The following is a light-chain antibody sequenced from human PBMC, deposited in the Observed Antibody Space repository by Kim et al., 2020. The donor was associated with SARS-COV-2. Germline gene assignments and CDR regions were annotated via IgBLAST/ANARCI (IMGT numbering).Light chain of an antibody. V-gene: IGLV2-8*01. CDR1: SSDVGNYNY. CDR2: EVS. CDR3: ISYAGSNNWV. J-gene: IGLJ3*02. Sequence: QSALTQPPSASGSPGQSVTISCTGTSSDVGNYNYVSWYQQYPGKAPKLMIYEVSKRPSGVPDRFSGSKSGNTASLTVSGLQAEDEADYHCISYAGSNNWVFGGGTQLTVL.